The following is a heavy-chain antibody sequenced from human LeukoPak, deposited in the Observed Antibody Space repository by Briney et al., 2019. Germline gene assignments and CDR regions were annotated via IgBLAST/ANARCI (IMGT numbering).Heavy chain of an antibody. Sequence: PGGSLRLSCAASGFTFSSYSMNWVRQAPGKGLEWASSISSSSSYIYYADSVKGRFTISRDNAKNSLYLQMNSLRADDTAVYYCARDRVTTSKKTYYMDVWGKGTTVTVSS. CDR2: ISSSSSYI. CDR1: GFTFSSYS. CDR3: ARDRVTTSKKTYYMDV. V-gene: IGHV3-21*01. D-gene: IGHD4-17*01. J-gene: IGHJ6*03.